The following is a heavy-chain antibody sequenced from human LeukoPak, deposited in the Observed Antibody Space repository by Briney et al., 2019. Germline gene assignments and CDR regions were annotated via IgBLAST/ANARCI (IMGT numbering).Heavy chain of an antibody. CDR3: VRDWDHFDFDA. V-gene: IGHV3-74*01. J-gene: IGHJ5*02. CDR1: GLPFSYYW. CDR2: IKGDGSHT. Sequence: GGSLRLSCAASGLPFSYYWMLWVRQAPGKGLVWVSRIKGDGSHTIYADSVKGRFTNSRDNAKNTLYLQMKSLRAEDTAVYYCVRDWDHFDFDAWGQGTLVTVSS. D-gene: IGHD3-9*01.